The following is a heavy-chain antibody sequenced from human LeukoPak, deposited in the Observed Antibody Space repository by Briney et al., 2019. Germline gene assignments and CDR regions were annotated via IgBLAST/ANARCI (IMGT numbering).Heavy chain of an antibody. J-gene: IGHJ6*02. CDR3: ARDLWELHDYYYGMDV. CDR1: GFTFSSNW. D-gene: IGHD1-26*01. V-gene: IGHV3-7*01. CDR2: IKPDGSAQ. Sequence: GGSLRLSCATSGFTFSSNWMSWVRHVPGRGLDWVANIKPDGSAQYYAASVKGRFTVSRDNAKNSVYLQMNSLRVEDTAVYYCARDLWELHDYYYGMDVWGQGTTVTVSS.